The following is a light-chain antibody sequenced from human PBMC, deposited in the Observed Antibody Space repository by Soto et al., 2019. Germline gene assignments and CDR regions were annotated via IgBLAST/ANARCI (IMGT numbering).Light chain of an antibody. CDR2: DVS. CDR1: SSDVCGYNY. CDR3: CSYAGSYTFYV. Sequence: QSALTQPRSVSGSPGQTVTISCTGTSSDVCGYNYVSWYQQHPGKAPELMIYDVSKRPSGVPDRFSGSKSGNTASLTISGLRAEDEADYYCCSYAGSYTFYVFGTGTKVTVL. J-gene: IGLJ1*01. V-gene: IGLV2-11*01.